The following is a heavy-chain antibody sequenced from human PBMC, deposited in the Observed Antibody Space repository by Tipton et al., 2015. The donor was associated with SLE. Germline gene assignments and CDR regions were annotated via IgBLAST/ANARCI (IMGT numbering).Heavy chain of an antibody. CDR3: ARDPTWERGMVLAFDI. V-gene: IGHV4-61*01. J-gene: IGHJ3*02. CDR2: IYYSGST. CDR1: GGSVSSGSYY. Sequence: LRLSCTVSGGSVSSGSYYWSWIRQPPGKGLEWIGYIYYSGSTNYNPSLKSRVTISVDTSKNQFSLKLSSVTAADTAVYYCARDPTWERGMVLAFDIWGQGTMVTVSS. D-gene: IGHD4/OR15-4a*01.